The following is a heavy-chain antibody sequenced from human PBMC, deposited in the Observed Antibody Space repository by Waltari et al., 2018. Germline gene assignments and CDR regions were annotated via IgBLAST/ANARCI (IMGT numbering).Heavy chain of an antibody. CDR2: ISSSSSYI. CDR3: ARAIAVSFDY. V-gene: IGHV3-21*01. Sequence: KPGASVKVSCKASGFTFSSYSMNWVRQAPGKGLEWVSSISSSSSYIYYADSVKGRFTISRDNAKNSLYLQMNSLRAEDTAVYYCARAIAVSFDYWGQGTLVTVSS. CDR1: GFTFSSYS. J-gene: IGHJ4*02. D-gene: IGHD6-19*01.